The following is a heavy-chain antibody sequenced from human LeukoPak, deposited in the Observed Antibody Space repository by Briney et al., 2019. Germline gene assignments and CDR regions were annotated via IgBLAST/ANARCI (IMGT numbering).Heavy chain of an antibody. D-gene: IGHD5-24*01. CDR1: GYTFTGYY. CDR2: INPNNGGT. J-gene: IGHJ4*02. Sequence: ASVKVSCKASGYTFTGYYMHWVRQAPGQGPEWMGWINPNNGGTNYVQKFQGRVTVTRDTSISISTAYMELSSLRSDDTAVYYCARGGPMVRGSGYNWRCWGQGTLVTVSS. V-gene: IGHV1-2*02. CDR3: ARGGPMVRGSGYNWRC.